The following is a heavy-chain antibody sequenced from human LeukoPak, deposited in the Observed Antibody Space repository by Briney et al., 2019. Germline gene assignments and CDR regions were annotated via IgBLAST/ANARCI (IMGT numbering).Heavy chain of an antibody. Sequence: GGSLRLSCAASGFTVSSNYMSWVRQAPGKGLEWVSGINWNGGSTGYADSVKGRFTISRDNAKNSLYLQMNSLRAEDTALYHCARDRSGSYHAFDIWGQGTMVTVSS. CDR3: ARDRSGSYHAFDI. CDR1: GFTVSSNY. CDR2: INWNGGST. V-gene: IGHV3-20*01. D-gene: IGHD1-26*01. J-gene: IGHJ3*02.